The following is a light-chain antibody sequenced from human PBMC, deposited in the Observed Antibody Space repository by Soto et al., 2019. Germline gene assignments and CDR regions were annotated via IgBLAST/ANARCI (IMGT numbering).Light chain of an antibody. Sequence: ETVLTQSPATLSLSPGETATLSCRASQRVTNNLAWYQWKLGQPPRLLIYGASTRATGIPVRFRGSGSGTEFTLTISSLQSEDSAVYYCQQHHNWPWTFCQGTRVELK. J-gene: IGKJ1*01. CDR3: QQHHNWPWT. CDR1: QRVTNN. V-gene: IGKV3-15*01. CDR2: GAS.